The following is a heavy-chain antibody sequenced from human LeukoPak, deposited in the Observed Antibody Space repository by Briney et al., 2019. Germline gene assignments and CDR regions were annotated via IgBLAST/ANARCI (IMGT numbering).Heavy chain of an antibody. D-gene: IGHD3-22*01. Sequence: GGSLRLSCVASGFTFSSYAMSWVRQAPRKGLEWVSSISSRSNDIYYLDSVKGRFTISRDNARNSLFLQMNSLRGEDTAVYYCARYVYDSSGYSSQYWGQGTLVTVSS. CDR1: GFTFSSYA. V-gene: IGHV3-21*01. CDR2: ISSRSNDI. J-gene: IGHJ4*02. CDR3: ARYVYDSSGYSSQY.